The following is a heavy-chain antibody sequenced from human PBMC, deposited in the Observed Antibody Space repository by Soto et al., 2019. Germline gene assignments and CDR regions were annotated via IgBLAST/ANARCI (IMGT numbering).Heavy chain of an antibody. CDR1: GYTFTSYD. J-gene: IGHJ4*02. CDR3: ARSPEPDVLLLRY. Sequence: ASVKVSCKASGYTFTSYDISWVRQAPGQGLEWMGGIIPIFGTANYAQKFQGRVTITADESTSTAYMELSSLRSEDTAVYYCARSPEPDVLLLRYWGQGTLVTVSS. V-gene: IGHV1-69*13. D-gene: IGHD3-10*01. CDR2: IIPIFGTA.